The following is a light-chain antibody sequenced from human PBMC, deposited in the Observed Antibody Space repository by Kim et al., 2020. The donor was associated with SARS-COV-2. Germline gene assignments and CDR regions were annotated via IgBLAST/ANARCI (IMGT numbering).Light chain of an antibody. J-gene: IGLJ1*01. V-gene: IGLV3-1*01. CDR2: QDN. Sequence: SYELTQPPSVSVSPGQTATITCSGDKLGDKFICXYQQRPGRSPVVVIYQDNKRPSGITGRFSGSNSGNTASLTISGTQAMDEADYYCQAWDSSTASYVFG. CDR1: KLGDKF. CDR3: QAWDSSTASYV.